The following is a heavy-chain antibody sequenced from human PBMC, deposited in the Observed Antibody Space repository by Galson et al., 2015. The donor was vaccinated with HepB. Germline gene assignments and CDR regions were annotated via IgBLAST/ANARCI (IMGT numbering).Heavy chain of an antibody. Sequence: SLRLSCAASGFSFSDYAMNWVRQAPGKGLEWISYIHSSNSPIYYADSMKGRVTVSRDNAKNSLFLQMNSLRDEDTAVYYCASGGGRYTSPWFDYWGKGTLVTVSS. CDR3: ASGGGRYTSPWFDY. D-gene: IGHD6-13*01. CDR2: IHSSNSPI. V-gene: IGHV3-48*02. J-gene: IGHJ4*02. CDR1: GFSFSDYA.